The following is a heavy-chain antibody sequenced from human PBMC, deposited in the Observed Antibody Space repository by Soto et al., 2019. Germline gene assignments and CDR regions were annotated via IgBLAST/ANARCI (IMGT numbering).Heavy chain of an antibody. CDR3: ASSPSMIVVVIDSKVGYFQH. Sequence: QVQLVQSGAEVKKPGSSVKVSCKASGGTFSSYAISWVRQAPGQGLEWLGGIIPIFGTANYAQKFQGRVTITADESTSTAYMELSSLRSEDTAVYYCASSPSMIVVVIDSKVGYFQHWGQGTLVTVSS. J-gene: IGHJ1*01. CDR2: IIPIFGTA. CDR1: GGTFSSYA. D-gene: IGHD3-22*01. V-gene: IGHV1-69*01.